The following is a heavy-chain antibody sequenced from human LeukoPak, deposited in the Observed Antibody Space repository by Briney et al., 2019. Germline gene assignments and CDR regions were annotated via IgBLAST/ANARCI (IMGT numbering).Heavy chain of an antibody. CDR1: GFTLSNHW. CDR2: IISDGSMT. D-gene: IGHD1-26*01. J-gene: IGHJ4*02. Sequence: GGSLRLCCAASGFTLSNHWMHWVRQAPGKGLVWVSRIISDGSMTNYADSVKGRFTISRDNAKNTLYMQMKSLRADDTAVYYCVRQGTVGEFDYWGQGTLVTVSS. CDR3: VRQGTVGEFDY. V-gene: IGHV3-74*01.